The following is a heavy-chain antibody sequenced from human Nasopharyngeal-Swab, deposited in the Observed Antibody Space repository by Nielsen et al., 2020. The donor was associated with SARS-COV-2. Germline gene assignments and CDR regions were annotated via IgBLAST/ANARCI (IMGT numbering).Heavy chain of an antibody. Sequence: GESLKISCAASGFTFSSYGMHWVRQAPGKGLEWVAVISYDGSNKYYADSVKGRFTISRDNSKNTLYLQMNSLRAEDTAVYYCARFRELSGSYGYWGQGTLVTVSS. D-gene: IGHD1-26*01. CDR2: ISYDGSNK. CDR3: ARFRELSGSYGY. CDR1: GFTFSSYG. J-gene: IGHJ4*02. V-gene: IGHV3-30*03.